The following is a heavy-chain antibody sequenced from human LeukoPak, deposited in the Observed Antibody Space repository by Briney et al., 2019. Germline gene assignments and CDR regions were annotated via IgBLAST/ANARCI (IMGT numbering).Heavy chain of an antibody. Sequence: GGSLRLSCAASGFTFSRYYMSWVRQAPGKGLEWVSAISGSGGSTYYADSVKGRFTISRDNSKNTLYLQMNSLRAEDTAVYYCAKDQYNWNSYDAFDIWGQGTMVTVSS. CDR2: ISGSGGST. D-gene: IGHD1-1*01. CDR1: GFTFSRYY. V-gene: IGHV3-23*01. CDR3: AKDQYNWNSYDAFDI. J-gene: IGHJ3*02.